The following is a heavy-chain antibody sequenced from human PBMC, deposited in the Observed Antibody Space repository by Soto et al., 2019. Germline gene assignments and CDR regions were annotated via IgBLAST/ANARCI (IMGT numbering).Heavy chain of an antibody. Sequence: PSETLSLTCAVYGGSFSGYYWSWIRQPPGKGLEWIGEINHSGSTNYNPSPKSRVTISVDTSKNQFSLKLSSVTAADTAVYYCARSPHRPRWLDYWGQGTLVTVSS. CDR2: INHSGST. V-gene: IGHV4-34*01. CDR1: GGSFSGYY. J-gene: IGHJ4*02. D-gene: IGHD6-6*01. CDR3: ARSPHRPRWLDY.